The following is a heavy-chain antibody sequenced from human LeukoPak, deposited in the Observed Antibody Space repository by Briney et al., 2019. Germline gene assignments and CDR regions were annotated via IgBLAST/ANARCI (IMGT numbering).Heavy chain of an antibody. Sequence: PSETLSLTCTVSGGSINYYYWSWIRQPPGKGLEWIGYIYYSGSTNYNPSLKSRVTISVDTSKNQFSLKLSSVTAADTAVYYCARRGFGSSWGLDYWGQGTLVIVSS. D-gene: IGHD6-13*01. CDR2: IYYSGST. J-gene: IGHJ4*02. V-gene: IGHV4-59*08. CDR1: GGSINYYY. CDR3: ARRGFGSSWGLDY.